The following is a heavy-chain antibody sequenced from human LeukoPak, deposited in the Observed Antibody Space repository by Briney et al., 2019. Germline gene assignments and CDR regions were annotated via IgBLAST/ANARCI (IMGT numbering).Heavy chain of an antibody. CDR1: GYSISSGYY. D-gene: IGHD2-15*01. J-gene: IGHJ4*02. CDR3: ARGRGVICSGGSCYSSMYFDY. V-gene: IGHV4-38-2*02. CDR2: IYHSGST. Sequence: SETLSLTCTVSGYSISSGYYWGWIRQPPGKGLEWIGSIYHSGSTNYNPSLKSRVTISVDTSKNQFSLKLSSVTAADTAVYYCARGRGVICSGGSCYSSMYFDYWGQGTLVTVSS.